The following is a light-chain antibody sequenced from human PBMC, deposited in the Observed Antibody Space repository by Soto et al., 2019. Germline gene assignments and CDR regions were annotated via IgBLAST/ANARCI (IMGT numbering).Light chain of an antibody. CDR2: GAS. CDR1: QSVSSSY. Sequence: EIVLTQSPGTLSLSPGERATLSCRASQSVSSSYLAWYQQKPGQAPRLLIYGASSRATGIPDRFSGSGSGTDFTLTIRRLETEDSAAYYCQQYGSSPRTFGQGTKVDIK. V-gene: IGKV3-20*01. CDR3: QQYGSSPRT. J-gene: IGKJ1*01.